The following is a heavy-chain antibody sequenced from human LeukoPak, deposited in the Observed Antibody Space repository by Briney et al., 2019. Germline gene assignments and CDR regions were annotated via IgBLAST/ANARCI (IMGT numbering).Heavy chain of an antibody. CDR2: INPNSGGT. Sequence: ASVKVSCKASGYTFTGYYMHWVRQAPGQSLEWMGWINPNSGGTNYAQKFQGRVTMTRDTSINTAYMELSRLRSDDTAVYYCATCNSFSFWSGYPPLDVWAKGTTVTVSS. D-gene: IGHD3-3*01. J-gene: IGHJ6*04. CDR3: ATCNSFSFWSGYPPLDV. CDR1: GYTFTGYY. V-gene: IGHV1-2*02.